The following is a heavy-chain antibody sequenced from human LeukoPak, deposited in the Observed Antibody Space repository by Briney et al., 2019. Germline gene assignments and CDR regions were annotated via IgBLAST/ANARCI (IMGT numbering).Heavy chain of an antibody. D-gene: IGHD3-10*01. J-gene: IGHJ4*02. CDR1: GGSISSSSYY. V-gene: IGHV4-39*07. CDR3: ARNLVWFTATTLYFDY. Sequence: SETLSLTCTVSGGSISSSSYYWGWIRQPPGKGLEWIGSIYYSGSTYYNPSLKSRVTISVDTSKNQFSLKLSSVTAADTAVYYCARNLVWFTATTLYFDYWGQGTLVTVSS. CDR2: IYYSGST.